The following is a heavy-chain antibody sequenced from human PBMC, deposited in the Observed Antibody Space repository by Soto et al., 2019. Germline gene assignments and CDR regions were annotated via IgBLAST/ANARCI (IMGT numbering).Heavy chain of an antibody. V-gene: IGHV3-23*01. J-gene: IGHJ4*02. D-gene: IGHD2-15*01. Sequence: EVQLLESGGGLVQPGGSLRLSCTASGFTFSSHAMSWVRQAPWKQLEWVSAISGSAGLTFYADSVKGRFTISRDNYKNTLYLQMNSLRAEDTDVYYCAKDWVSGSSPYWGQGTLVTVSS. CDR2: ISGSAGLT. CDR1: GFTFSSHA. CDR3: AKDWVSGSSPY.